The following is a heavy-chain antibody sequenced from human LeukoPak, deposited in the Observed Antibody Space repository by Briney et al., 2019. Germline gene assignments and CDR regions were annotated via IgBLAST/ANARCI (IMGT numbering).Heavy chain of an antibody. V-gene: IGHV3-23*01. D-gene: IGHD3-22*01. J-gene: IGHJ3*02. CDR2: IIGSGGST. CDR3: AKDPYDSSGYFWGAGGDAFDI. CDR1: GFTFSSYG. Sequence: GGSLRLSCAASGFTFSSYGMSWVRQAPGKGLEWVSAIIGSGGSTYYADSVKGRFTISRDNSKNTLYLQMNSLRAEDTAVYYCAKDPYDSSGYFWGAGGDAFDIWGQGTMVTVSS.